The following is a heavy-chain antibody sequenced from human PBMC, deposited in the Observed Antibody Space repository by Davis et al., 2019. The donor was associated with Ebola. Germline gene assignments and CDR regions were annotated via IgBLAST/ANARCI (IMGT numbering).Heavy chain of an antibody. V-gene: IGHV1-2*04. Sequence: AASVKVSCKASGYTFTGYYMHWVRQAPGQGLEWMGWINPNSGGTNYAQKFQGWVTMTRDTSISTAYMELSRLRSDDTAVYYCARQITMVRGVNDYYYGMDVWGQGTTVTVSS. J-gene: IGHJ6*02. CDR2: INPNSGGT. CDR3: ARQITMVRGVNDYYYGMDV. D-gene: IGHD3-10*01. CDR1: GYTFTGYY.